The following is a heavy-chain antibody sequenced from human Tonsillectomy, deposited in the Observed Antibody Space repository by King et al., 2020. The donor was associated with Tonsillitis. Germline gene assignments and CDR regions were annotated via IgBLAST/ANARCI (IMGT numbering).Heavy chain of an antibody. CDR3: ARHSGGWLFDY. CDR2: IYYSGST. CDR1: GGSISSGDCY. Sequence: VQLQESGPGLVKPSQTLSLTCTVSGGSISSGDCYWSWIRQPPGEGLEWLEYIYYSGSTYYNPSLKSRLTISVDTSKNQFYLKLSSVTAADTAVYYCARHSGGWLFDYWGQGTLVTVSS. D-gene: IGHD6-19*01. V-gene: IGHV4-30-4*01. J-gene: IGHJ4*02.